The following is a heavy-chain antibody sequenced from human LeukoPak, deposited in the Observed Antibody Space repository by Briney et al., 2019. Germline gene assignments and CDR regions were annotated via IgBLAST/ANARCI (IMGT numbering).Heavy chain of an antibody. Sequence: SETLSLTCAVYGGSFSGYYWSWIRQPPGKGLEWIGEINHSGSTNYNPSLKSRVTISVDTSKNQFSLKLSSVTAADTAVYYCARRPRRGYSYGYGAAVGAGPRGYFDYWGQGTLVIVSS. J-gene: IGHJ4*02. CDR1: GGSFSGYY. D-gene: IGHD5-18*01. V-gene: IGHV4-34*01. CDR3: ARRPRRGYSYGYGAAVGAGPRGYFDY. CDR2: INHSGST.